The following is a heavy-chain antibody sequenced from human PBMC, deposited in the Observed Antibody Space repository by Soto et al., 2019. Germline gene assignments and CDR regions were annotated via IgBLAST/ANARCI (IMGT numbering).Heavy chain of an antibody. CDR1: GGSISSYY. CDR2: IYYSGST. J-gene: IGHJ5*02. Sequence: QVQLQESGPGLVKPSETLSLTCTVSGGSISSYYWSWIRQPPGKGLEWIGYIYYSGSTNYNPSLRSRATTSGDTPRNHSPRRVSSVPAGDTAVYFCGRGARTDFWRGSPGQFAPWGQETLGPLPS. V-gene: IGHV4-59*01. CDR3: GRGARTDFWRGSPGQFAP. D-gene: IGHD3-3*01.